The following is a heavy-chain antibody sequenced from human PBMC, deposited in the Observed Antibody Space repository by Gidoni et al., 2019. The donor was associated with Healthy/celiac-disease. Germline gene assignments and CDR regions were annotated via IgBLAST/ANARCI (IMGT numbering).Heavy chain of an antibody. V-gene: IGHV4-4*07. J-gene: IGHJ2*01. D-gene: IGHD4-17*01. CDR1: VGSSSSYY. CDR3: ARVVHVTHDYVDSPSTYWYFDL. Sequence: QVQLQESGPGLEKPSQTLSLTCTVSVGSSSSYYWTWIRQPAGKGLDWIGLIYTSGSPNYNPARKSRVNMSVDTSKTQFSLKLSSVTAADTAVYYCARVVHVTHDYVDSPSTYWYFDLWGRGTLVTVSS. CDR2: IYTSGSP.